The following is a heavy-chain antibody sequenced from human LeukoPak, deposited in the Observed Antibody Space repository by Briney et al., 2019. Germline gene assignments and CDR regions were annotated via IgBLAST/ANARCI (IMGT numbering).Heavy chain of an antibody. V-gene: IGHV4-39*07. J-gene: IGHJ2*01. D-gene: IGHD3-22*01. CDR2: IYYSGST. CDR1: GGSISSSTYY. CDR3: ARDRQYYDSGSYFSFDL. Sequence: SETLSLTCTVSGGSISSSTYYWGWIRQSPGKGLEWIGSIYYSGSTYYNPSHKSRVTISVDTSKNQFSRKLSSVTAADTAVYYCARDRQYYDSGSYFSFDLWGRGTLVTVSS.